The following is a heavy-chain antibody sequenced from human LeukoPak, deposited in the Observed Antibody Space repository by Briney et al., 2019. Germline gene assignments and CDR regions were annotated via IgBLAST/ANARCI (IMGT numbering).Heavy chain of an antibody. V-gene: IGHV3-15*01. CDR3: LPLVADASDM. J-gene: IGHJ3*02. Sequence: PGGSLRLSCAVAGFTFGNAWMTWVRQSPGKGLEWVGRIKSKSDGGTTDYAAAVKGRFTISRDDSKNTLHLQMNSLKTEDTAVYYCLPLVADASDMGGQGIMVTVSS. CDR1: GFTFGNAW. CDR2: IKSKSDGGTT.